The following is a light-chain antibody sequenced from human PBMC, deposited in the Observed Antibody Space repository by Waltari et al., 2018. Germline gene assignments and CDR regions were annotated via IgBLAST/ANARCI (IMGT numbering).Light chain of an antibody. CDR3: CSYAGSSTSVV. CDR2: EVS. J-gene: IGLJ2*01. Sequence: QSALTQPASVSGSPGQSITISCTGTSSDVGSYNLVSWYQQHPGKAPKLMIDEVSKRPSGVSNRFSGSKSGNTASLTISGLQAEDEADYYCCSYAGSSTSVVFGGGTKLTVL. V-gene: IGLV2-23*02. CDR1: SSDVGSYNL.